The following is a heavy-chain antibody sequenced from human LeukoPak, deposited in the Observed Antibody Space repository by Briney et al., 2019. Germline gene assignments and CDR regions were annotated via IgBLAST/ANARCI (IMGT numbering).Heavy chain of an antibody. CDR1: GFTSSSCW. J-gene: IGHJ4*02. V-gene: IGHV3-7*03. D-gene: IGHD2-15*01. Sequence: GGSLRLSCAVSGFTSSSCWMSWVRQAPGKGLEWVANIKQDGSEKYYVDSVKGRFTISRDNAKNSLYPQMNSLRAEDTAVYYCARAPYCIGGSCRFDYWGQGTLVTVSS. CDR3: ARAPYCIGGSCRFDY. CDR2: IKQDGSEK.